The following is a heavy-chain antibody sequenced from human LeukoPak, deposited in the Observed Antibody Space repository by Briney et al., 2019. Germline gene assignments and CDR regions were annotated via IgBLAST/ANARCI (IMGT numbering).Heavy chain of an antibody. CDR1: GFTFSNYW. J-gene: IGHJ4*02. V-gene: IGHV3-74*01. CDR3: AKALFGSGSYYFDY. CDR2: INSDGSST. Sequence: GGSLRLSCAASGFTFSNYWMHWVRQAPGKGLVWVSRINSDGSSTSYADSVKGRFTISRDNAKNTLYLQMNSLRTEDTAVYYCAKALFGSGSYYFDYWGQGTLVTVSS. D-gene: IGHD3-10*01.